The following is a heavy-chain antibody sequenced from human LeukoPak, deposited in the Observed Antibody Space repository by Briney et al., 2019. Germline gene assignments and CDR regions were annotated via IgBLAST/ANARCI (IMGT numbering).Heavy chain of an antibody. CDR3: ARDSYMDV. J-gene: IGHJ6*03. Sequence: SETLSLTCTVSGYSISSGYYWGWIRQPPGKGLEWIGSIYHRGSTYNNPSLKSQVTISVDTSKNQSSLKLSSVTAADTAVYYCARDSYMDVWGKGTTVTVSS. CDR1: GYSISSGYY. V-gene: IGHV4-38-2*02. CDR2: IYHRGST.